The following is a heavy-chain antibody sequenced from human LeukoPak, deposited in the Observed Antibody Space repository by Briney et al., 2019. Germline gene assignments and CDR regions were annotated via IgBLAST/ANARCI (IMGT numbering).Heavy chain of an antibody. CDR1: GGSFSGYY. CDR3: ARHMVLRYFSY. J-gene: IGHJ4*02. CDR2: INRSGST. D-gene: IGHD3-9*01. Sequence: SETLSLTCAVYGGSFSGYYWSWIRQPPGKGLEWIGEINRSGSTNYNPSLKSRVTISVDTSKNQFSLKLSSVTAADTAVYYCARHMVLRYFSYWGQGTLVTVSS. V-gene: IGHV4-34*01.